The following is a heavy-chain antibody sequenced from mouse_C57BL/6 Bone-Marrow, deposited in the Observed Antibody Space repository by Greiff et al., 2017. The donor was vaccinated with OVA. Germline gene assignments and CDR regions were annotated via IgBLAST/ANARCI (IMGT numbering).Heavy chain of an antibody. J-gene: IGHJ1*03. V-gene: IGHV14-4*01. CDR3: TTWGGSSSWYFDV. CDR2: IDPENGDT. D-gene: IGHD1-1*01. CDR1: GFNIKDDY. Sequence: VQLQQSGAELVRPGASVKLSCTASGFNIKDDYLHWVKQRPEQGLEWIGWIDPENGDTEYASKFQGKATITAATSSNTAYLQLSSLTSEDTAVYYCTTWGGSSSWYFDVWGTGTTVTVSS.